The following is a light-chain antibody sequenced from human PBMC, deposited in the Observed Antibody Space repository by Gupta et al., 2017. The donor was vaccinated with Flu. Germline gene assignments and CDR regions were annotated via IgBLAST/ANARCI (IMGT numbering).Light chain of an antibody. Sequence: ELSLTVPPGGTVTLTCGSSTGAVTSGHYPYWLQQQPGQVPRTLIYDTSKNHSWTPARFSGSLLGGKAALTLAGAQAEDEADYYCVLTDSGPWVFGGGTKLTVL. V-gene: IGLV7-46*01. CDR3: VLTDSGPWV. CDR2: DTS. CDR1: TGAVTSGHY. J-gene: IGLJ3*02.